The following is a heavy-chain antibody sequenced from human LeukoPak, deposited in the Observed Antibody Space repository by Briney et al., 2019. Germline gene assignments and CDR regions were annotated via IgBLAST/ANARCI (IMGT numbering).Heavy chain of an antibody. Sequence: ASVKVSCKASGYTFTGYYMHWVRQAPGQGLEWMGWINPNSGGTNYAQKFQGRVTMTRDTSISTAYMGLSRLRSDDTAVYYCARDLRRGSSGWYWGDWFDPWGQGTLVTVSS. CDR3: ARDLRRGSSGWYWGDWFDP. V-gene: IGHV1-2*02. CDR1: GYTFTGYY. D-gene: IGHD6-19*01. J-gene: IGHJ5*02. CDR2: INPNSGGT.